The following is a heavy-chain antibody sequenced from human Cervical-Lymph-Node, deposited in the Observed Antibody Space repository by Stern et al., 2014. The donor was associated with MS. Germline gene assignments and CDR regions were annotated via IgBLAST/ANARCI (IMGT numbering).Heavy chain of an antibody. D-gene: IGHD2-21*01. J-gene: IGHJ6*02. CDR2: ISYDGSNK. V-gene: IGHV3-30*01. CDR1: GFTFRNYD. Sequence: VQLVESGGGVVQPGRSLRLSCAASGFTFRNYDIHWVRQAPGKGLEWVAVISYDGSNKYYADSVKGRFTIARDNSEHTVSLQMNSLRAEATSVYYCARGLVGGLDVGGQGTTVTVSS. CDR3: ARGLVGGLDV.